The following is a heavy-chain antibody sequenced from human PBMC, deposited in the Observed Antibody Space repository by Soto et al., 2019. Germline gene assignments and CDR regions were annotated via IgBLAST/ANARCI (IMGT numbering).Heavy chain of an antibody. CDR1: GGSISSGGYY. CDR2: IYYSGST. V-gene: IGHV4-31*01. Sequence: QVQLQESGPGLVKPSQTLSLTCTVSGGSISSGGYYWSWIRQHPGKGLEWIGYIYYSGSTYYNPSLKSLVTISVDTSKNQFSLKLSSVTAADTAVYYCARAVATIGFYYYYGMDVWGQGTTVTVSS. CDR3: ARAVATIGFYYYYGMDV. D-gene: IGHD5-12*01. J-gene: IGHJ6*02.